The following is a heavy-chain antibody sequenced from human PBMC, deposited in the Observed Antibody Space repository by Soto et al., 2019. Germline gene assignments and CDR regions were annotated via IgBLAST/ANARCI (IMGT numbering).Heavy chain of an antibody. D-gene: IGHD6-19*01. J-gene: IGHJ2*01. CDR3: ARDLSSCSSGWYDL. V-gene: IGHV1-46*01. Sequence: ASVKVSCKASGYTFTNYYIHWVRQAPGQGLEWMGIINPSGGSTNYAQKFQGRVTVTRDTSTSTVYLELSSLRSEDTAVYFCARDLSSCSSGWYDLWGRGTLVTVSS. CDR1: GYTFTNYY. CDR2: INPSGGST.